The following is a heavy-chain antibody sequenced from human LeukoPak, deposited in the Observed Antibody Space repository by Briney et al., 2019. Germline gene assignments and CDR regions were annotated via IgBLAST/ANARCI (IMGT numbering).Heavy chain of an antibody. D-gene: IGHD4-17*01. V-gene: IGHV1-18*01. J-gene: IGHJ5*02. CDR3: AIDLYGDYVMWFDP. Sequence: ASVKVSCKASGYTFTSYGISWVRQAPGQGLEWMGWISAYNGNTNYAQKLQGRVTMTTDTSTSTAYMELRSLRSDDTAVYYCAIDLYGDYVMWFDPWGQGPLVTVSS. CDR2: ISAYNGNT. CDR1: GYTFTSYG.